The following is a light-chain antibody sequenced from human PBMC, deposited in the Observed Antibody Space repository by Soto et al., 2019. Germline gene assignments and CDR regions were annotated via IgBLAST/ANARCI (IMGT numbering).Light chain of an antibody. Sequence: EIVLTQSPATLSVSPGERANLSCRPSQSVSSNLAWYQQKPGQAPRLLIYGASTRATGIPARFSGSGSGTEFTLTISSLQSEDLAVYYCQQYNNWPPWTFGQGTKVDIK. CDR1: QSVSSN. J-gene: IGKJ1*01. CDR2: GAS. CDR3: QQYNNWPPWT. V-gene: IGKV3-15*01.